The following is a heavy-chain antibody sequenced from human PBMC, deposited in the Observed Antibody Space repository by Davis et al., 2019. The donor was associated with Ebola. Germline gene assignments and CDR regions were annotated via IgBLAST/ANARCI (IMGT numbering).Heavy chain of an antibody. J-gene: IGHJ5*02. Sequence: GGSLRLSCAASGFTFSSASMTWVRQAPGKGLEWVGRIKSKTDGGTTDYAAPMKGRFTISRDDSKNTLFLQMNSLNIEDTAVYYCAARITVSNVPWGQGTLVTVSS. CDR2: IKSKTDGGTT. CDR3: AARITVSNVP. D-gene: IGHD5/OR15-5a*01. CDR1: GFTFSSAS. V-gene: IGHV3-15*01.